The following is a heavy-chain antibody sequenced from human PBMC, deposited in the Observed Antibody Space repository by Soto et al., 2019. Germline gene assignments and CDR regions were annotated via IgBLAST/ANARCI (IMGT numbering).Heavy chain of an antibody. CDR1: GGSFSCYY. Sequence: PSETLSLTCAVYGGSFSCYYWSWIRQPPGKGLEWIGEINHSGSTNYNPSLKSRVTISVDTSKNQFSLKLSSVTAADTAVYYCARGVGELLRYYYYYGMDVWGQGTTVTVSS. CDR2: INHSGST. V-gene: IGHV4-34*01. CDR3: ARGVGELLRYYYYYGMDV. J-gene: IGHJ6*02. D-gene: IGHD1-26*01.